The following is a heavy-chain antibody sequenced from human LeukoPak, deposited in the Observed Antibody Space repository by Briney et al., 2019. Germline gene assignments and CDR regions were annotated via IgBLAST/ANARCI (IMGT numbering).Heavy chain of an antibody. CDR3: ARGYCSSTSCLPFDY. Sequence: SETLSLTCTVSGGSISSYYWSWIRQPAGKGVEWIGRIYASGSTNYNPSLKSRVTLSVDTSKNQFSLKLSSVTAADTAVYYCARGYCSSTSCLPFDYWGQGTLVTVSS. CDR2: IYASGST. V-gene: IGHV4-4*07. CDR1: GGSISSYY. D-gene: IGHD2-2*01. J-gene: IGHJ4*02.